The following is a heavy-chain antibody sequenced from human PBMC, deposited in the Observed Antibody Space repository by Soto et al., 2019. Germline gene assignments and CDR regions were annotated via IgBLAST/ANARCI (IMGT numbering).Heavy chain of an antibody. CDR2: IYSGGST. J-gene: IGHJ4*02. V-gene: IGHV3-53*01. Sequence: EVQLVESGGGLIQPGGSMRLSCAASGFTVITNYMSWVRQAPGKGLEWVSVIYSGGSTYYADSVKGRFTISRDNSKNTLYLQMNSLRAEDTAVYYCARASIAAAGYYFDYWGQGTLVTVSS. CDR3: ARASIAAAGYYFDY. D-gene: IGHD6-13*01. CDR1: GFTVITNY.